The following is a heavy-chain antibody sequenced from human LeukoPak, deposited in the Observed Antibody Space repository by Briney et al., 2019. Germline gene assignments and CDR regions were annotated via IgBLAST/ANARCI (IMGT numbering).Heavy chain of an antibody. CDR2: IIPIFGTA. D-gene: IGHD2-2*01. CDR1: GGTFSSYA. CDR3: ARTIVVVPAAIFGLFDY. Sequence: SVKVSCKASGGTFSSYAISWVRQAPGQGLEWMGGIIPIFGTANYAQKFQGRVTITTDESTSTAYMELSSLRSEDTAAYYCARTIVVVPAAIFGLFDYWGQGTLVTVSS. J-gene: IGHJ4*02. V-gene: IGHV1-69*05.